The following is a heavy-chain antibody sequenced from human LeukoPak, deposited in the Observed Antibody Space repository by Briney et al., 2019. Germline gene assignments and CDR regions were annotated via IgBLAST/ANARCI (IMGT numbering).Heavy chain of an antibody. D-gene: IGHD3-9*01. V-gene: IGHV3-11*01. J-gene: IGHJ5*02. Sequence: PGGSLRLSCAASGFTFSDYYMSWIRQAPGKGLEWVSYISSSGSTIYYADSVKGRFTISRDNAKNSLYLQMNSLRAEDTAVYYCARGRYFDWKQPPNKNWFDPWGQGTLVTVSS. CDR3: ARGRYFDWKQPPNKNWFDP. CDR2: ISSSGSTI. CDR1: GFTFSDYY.